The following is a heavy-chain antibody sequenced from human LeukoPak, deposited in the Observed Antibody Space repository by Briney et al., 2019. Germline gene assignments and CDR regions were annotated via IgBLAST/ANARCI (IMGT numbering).Heavy chain of an antibody. D-gene: IGHD6-19*01. CDR1: GYTFTGYY. Sequence: GASVKVSCKASGYTFTGYYLHWVRQAPGQGLEWMGWINPNSGGTNYAQTLQGRVTMTRDTSISTAYMELSRLRSDDTAVYYCARGGSSGWYVQNYFDTWGQGTLVTVSS. CDR2: INPNSGGT. CDR3: ARGGSSGWYVQNYFDT. J-gene: IGHJ5*02. V-gene: IGHV1-2*02.